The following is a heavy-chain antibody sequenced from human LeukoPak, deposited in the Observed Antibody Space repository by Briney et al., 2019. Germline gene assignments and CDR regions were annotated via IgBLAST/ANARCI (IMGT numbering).Heavy chain of an antibody. J-gene: IGHJ4*02. D-gene: IGHD3-10*01. V-gene: IGHV3-21*01. Sequence: PGGSLRFSCAASGFTFSSYSMNWVRQAPGKGLEWVSSISSSGSYIYYTDSVKGRFTISRDNAKNSLYLQMNSLSAEDTAVYYCARDLSVRTIDYWGQGTLVTVS. CDR1: GFTFSSYS. CDR2: ISSSGSYI. CDR3: ARDLSVRTIDY.